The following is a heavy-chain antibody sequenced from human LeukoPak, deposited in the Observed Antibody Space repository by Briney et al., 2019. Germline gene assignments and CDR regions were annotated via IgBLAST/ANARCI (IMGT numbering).Heavy chain of an antibody. V-gene: IGHV3-21*01. Sequence: GGSLRLSCAASGFTFSSYSLSWVRQAPGKGLEWVSSISSSSSYIYYADSVKGRFTISRDNAKNSLYLQMNSLRAEDTAVYYCARDRRIVVVVAAEYYYYGMDVWGQGTTATVSS. CDR3: ARDRRIVVVVAAEYYYYGMDV. CDR2: ISSSSSYI. D-gene: IGHD2-15*01. J-gene: IGHJ6*02. CDR1: GFTFSSYS.